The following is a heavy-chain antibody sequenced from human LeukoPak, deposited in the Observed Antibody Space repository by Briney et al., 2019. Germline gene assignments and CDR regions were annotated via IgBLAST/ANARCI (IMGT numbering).Heavy chain of an antibody. CDR1: DGSISSYY. V-gene: IGHV4-59*01. CDR3: ARLSVASTNWFDP. Sequence: SETLSLTCTVSDGSISSYYWSWIRQPPGKGLEWIGYIYYSGSTNYNPSLKSRVTISVDTSKNQFSLKLSSVTAADTAVYYCARLSVASTNWFDPWGQGTLVTVSS. CDR2: IYYSGST. J-gene: IGHJ5*02. D-gene: IGHD6-19*01.